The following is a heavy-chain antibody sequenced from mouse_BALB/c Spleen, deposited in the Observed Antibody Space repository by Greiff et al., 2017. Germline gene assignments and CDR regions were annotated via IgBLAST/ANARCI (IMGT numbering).Heavy chain of an antibody. CDR2: ISSGGSYT. Sequence: EVQLVESGGGLVKPGGSLKLSCAASGFTFSSYAMSWVRQTPEKRLEWVATISSGGSYTYYPDSVKGRFTISRDNAKNTLYLQMSSLRSEDTAMYYCARQALSTDYFDYWGQGTTLTVSS. J-gene: IGHJ2*01. CDR1: GFTFSSYA. D-gene: IGHD3-2*01. V-gene: IGHV5-9-3*01. CDR3: ARQALSTDYFDY.